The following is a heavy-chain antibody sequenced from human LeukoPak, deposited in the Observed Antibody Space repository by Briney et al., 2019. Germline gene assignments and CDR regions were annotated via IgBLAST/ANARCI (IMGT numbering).Heavy chain of an antibody. CDR3: AKDHKRGYTGYYFDY. CDR2: IRFDGSNT. D-gene: IGHD5-12*01. Sequence: PGGSLRLSCAASGFTFSSYGMHWVRQAPGEGLQWVAFIRFDGSNTYYADSMKGRFTISRDNSKNTLYLQMNSLRAEDTAVYYYAKDHKRGYTGYYFDYWGQGTLVTVSS. CDR1: GFTFSSYG. V-gene: IGHV3-30*02. J-gene: IGHJ4*02.